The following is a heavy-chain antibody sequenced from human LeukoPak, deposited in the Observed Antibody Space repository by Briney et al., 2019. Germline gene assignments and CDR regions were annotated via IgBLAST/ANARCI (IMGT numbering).Heavy chain of an antibody. CDR2: IYYRVTS. CDR1: GDSISTYY. J-gene: IGHJ4*02. V-gene: IGHV4-59*01. CDR3: ARRRTSNPYCSGGSCYRDSDFDY. Sequence: SETLSLTCTVSGDSISTYYWSWIRQPPGKGLEWIGYIYYRVTSDYNPSLKSRVTMSVDMSTRQISLKLSSVTAADTAVYYCARRRTSNPYCSGGSCYRDSDFDYWGQGTLVTVSS. D-gene: IGHD2-15*01.